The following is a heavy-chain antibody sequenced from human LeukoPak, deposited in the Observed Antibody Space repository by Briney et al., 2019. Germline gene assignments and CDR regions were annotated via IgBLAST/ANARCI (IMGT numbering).Heavy chain of an antibody. CDR2: INHSGST. CDR3: ARRSRYCSGGSCYSYWFDP. Sequence: KTSETLSLTCAVYGGSFSGYYWSWIRQPPGKGLEWIGEINHSGSTNYNPSLKSRVTISVDTSKNQFSLKLSSVTAADTAVYYCARRSRYCSGGSCYSYWFDPWGQGTLVTVSS. D-gene: IGHD2-15*01. J-gene: IGHJ5*02. CDR1: GGSFSGYY. V-gene: IGHV4-34*01.